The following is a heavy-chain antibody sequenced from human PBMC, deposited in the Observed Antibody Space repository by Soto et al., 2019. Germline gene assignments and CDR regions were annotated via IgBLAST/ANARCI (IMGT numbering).Heavy chain of an antibody. CDR3: ARGGLYCSGGSCFSDRIDY. J-gene: IGHJ4*02. V-gene: IGHV1-69*12. CDR2: IIPIFGTA. D-gene: IGHD2-15*01. CDR1: GGTFSSYA. Sequence: QVQLVQSGAEVKKPGSSVKVSCKASGGTFSSYAISWVRQAPGQGLEWMGGIIPIFGTANYAQKFQGRVTITADESASTACMELGSLRSEDTAVYCCARGGLYCSGGSCFSDRIDYWGQGTLVTVSS.